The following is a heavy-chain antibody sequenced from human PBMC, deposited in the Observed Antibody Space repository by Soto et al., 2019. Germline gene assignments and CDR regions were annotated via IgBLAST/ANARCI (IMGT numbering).Heavy chain of an antibody. D-gene: IGHD6-19*01. CDR1: GGTFSSYT. CDR2: IIPILGIA. J-gene: IGHJ2*01. V-gene: IGHV1-69*02. CDR3: ARVRRKGIAVAGTRAGYFDL. Sequence: QVQLVQSGAEVKKPGSSVKVSCKASGGTFSSYTISWVRQAPGQGLEWMGRIIPILGIANYAQKFQGRVTITEEKSXXTXYXXLRSLGSGDRAVYYWARVRRKGIAVAGTRAGYFDLWGRGTLVTVSS.